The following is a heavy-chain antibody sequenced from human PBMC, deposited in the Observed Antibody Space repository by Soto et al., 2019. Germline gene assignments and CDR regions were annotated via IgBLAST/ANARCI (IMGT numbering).Heavy chain of an antibody. Sequence: GGSLRLSCSASGFTFSSYAMHWVRQAPGKGLEYVSAISSNGGSTYYADSVKGRFTISRDNSKNTLYLQMSSLRAEDTAVYYCVRPYMGAAAGTRSDYWGQGTLVTVSS. D-gene: IGHD6-13*01. J-gene: IGHJ4*02. CDR2: ISSNGGST. CDR3: VRPYMGAAAGTRSDY. V-gene: IGHV3-64D*08. CDR1: GFTFSSYA.